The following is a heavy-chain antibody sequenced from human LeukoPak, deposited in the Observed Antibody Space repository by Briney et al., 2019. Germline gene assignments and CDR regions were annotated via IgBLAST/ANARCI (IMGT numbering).Heavy chain of an antibody. D-gene: IGHD4-17*01. CDR1: GFTVSSNY. V-gene: IGHV3-66*01. J-gene: IGHJ3*02. CDR2: IYSGGST. Sequence: PGGSLRLSCAASGFTVSSNYMSWVRQAPGKGLEWVSVIYSGGSTYYADSVKGRFTISRDNSKNTLYLQMNSLRAEDTAVYYCAREIVTVTTTLDAFDIWGQGTMVPVSS. CDR3: AREIVTVTTTLDAFDI.